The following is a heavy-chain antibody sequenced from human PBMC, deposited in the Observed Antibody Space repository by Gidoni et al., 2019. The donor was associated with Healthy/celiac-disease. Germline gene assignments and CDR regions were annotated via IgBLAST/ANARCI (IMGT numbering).Heavy chain of an antibody. V-gene: IGHV3-21*01. CDR2: ISSSSSYI. Sequence: EVQLVESGGGLVKPGGSLRLSCAASGFTFSSYSMNWVRQAPGKGLEWVSSISSSSSYIYYADSVKGRFTISRDNAKNSLYLQMNSLRAEDTAVYYCARDWVGGGYCSGGSCYENNWFDPWGQGTLVTVSS. CDR3: ARDWVGGGYCSGGSCYENNWFDP. CDR1: GFTFSSYS. D-gene: IGHD2-15*01. J-gene: IGHJ5*02.